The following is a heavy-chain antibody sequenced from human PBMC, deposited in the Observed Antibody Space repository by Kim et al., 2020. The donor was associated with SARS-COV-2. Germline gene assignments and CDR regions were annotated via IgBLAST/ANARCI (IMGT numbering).Heavy chain of an antibody. J-gene: IGHJ6*02. D-gene: IGHD3-3*01. V-gene: IGHV3-30*02. CDR3: AKESMRFLEWLPSSDGMDV. Sequence: GRFTISRDISKNTLYLQMNSLRAEDTAVYYCAKESMRFLEWLPSSDGMDVWGQGTTVTVSS.